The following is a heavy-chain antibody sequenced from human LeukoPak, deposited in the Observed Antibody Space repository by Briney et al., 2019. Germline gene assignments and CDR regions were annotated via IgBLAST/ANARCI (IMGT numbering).Heavy chain of an antibody. CDR2: ISSSSSTI. D-gene: IGHD1-26*01. Sequence: PEGSLRLSCAASGFTFSSYSMNWVRQAPGKGLEWVSYISSSSSTIYYADSVKGRFTISRDNAKNSMYLQMNSLRAEDSTVYYCARDRLSGSYIDYWGQGTLVTVSS. CDR3: ARDRLSGSYIDY. CDR1: GFTFSSYS. J-gene: IGHJ4*02. V-gene: IGHV3-48*01.